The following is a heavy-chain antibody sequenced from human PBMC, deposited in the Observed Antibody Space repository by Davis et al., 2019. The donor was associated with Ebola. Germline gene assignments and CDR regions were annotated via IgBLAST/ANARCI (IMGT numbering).Heavy chain of an antibody. J-gene: IGHJ6*04. D-gene: IGHD3-10*01. Sequence: GGSLRLSCAASRFTVSSNYMSWGRHAPGKGLEWVSVIYSGVRTYYADSLKGRFTISRDNSKNTLYLQMNSLRAEDTAVYYCARENIQWFGELLNYYYGMDVWGKGTTVTVSS. CDR1: RFTVSSNY. V-gene: IGHV3-53*01. CDR3: ARENIQWFGELLNYYYGMDV. CDR2: IYSGVRT.